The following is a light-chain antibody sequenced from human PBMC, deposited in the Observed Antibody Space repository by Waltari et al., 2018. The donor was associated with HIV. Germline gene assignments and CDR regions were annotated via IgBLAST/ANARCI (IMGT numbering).Light chain of an antibody. V-gene: IGKV1-39*01. CDR2: SAS. Sequence: DIQMTQSPRSLSASVGETVTFTCRSSQKVRKYVNWYQQTLGSTPRLLIFSASSLKSGVSSRFSGRGSGTDFTLTIKNLQPEDFATYYCEQNYDFTRTFGQGT. CDR1: QKVRKY. CDR3: EQNYDFTRT. J-gene: IGKJ1*01.